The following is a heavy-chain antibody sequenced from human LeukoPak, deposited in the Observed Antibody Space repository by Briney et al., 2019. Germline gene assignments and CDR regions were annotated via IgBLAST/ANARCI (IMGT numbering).Heavy chain of an antibody. D-gene: IGHD6-13*01. J-gene: IGHJ4*02. CDR1: GFTFSSYW. CDR2: ISSSSSYI. V-gene: IGHV3-21*01. CDR3: ATREYSSSPFDY. Sequence: PGGSLRLSCVASGFTFSSYWMHWVRQAPGKGLEWVSSISSSSSYIYYADSVKGRFTISRDNAKNSLYLQMNSLRAEDTAVYYCATREYSSSPFDYWGQGTLVTVSS.